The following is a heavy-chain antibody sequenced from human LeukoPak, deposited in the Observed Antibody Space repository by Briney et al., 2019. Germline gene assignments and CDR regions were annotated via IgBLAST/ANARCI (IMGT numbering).Heavy chain of an antibody. J-gene: IGHJ3*02. Sequence: SETLSLTCAVSGGSISSGGYSWSWIRQNPGKGLEWIGYMYDSGSTYYNPSLESRVTISVDWSKNQFSLNLNSVTAADTAVYYCARPARGSNYVFDIWGQGTMVTVSS. CDR2: MYDSGST. CDR1: GGSISSGGYS. V-gene: IGHV4-31*11. D-gene: IGHD1-26*01. CDR3: ARPARGSNYVFDI.